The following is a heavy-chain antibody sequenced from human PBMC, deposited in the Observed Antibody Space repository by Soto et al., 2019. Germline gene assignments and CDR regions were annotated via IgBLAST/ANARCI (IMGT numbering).Heavy chain of an antibody. D-gene: IGHD3-22*01. CDR1: GFTFSSYG. V-gene: IGHV3-33*01. CDR3: ARDWESDYYDSSGYYSIGAFDI. J-gene: IGHJ3*02. CDR2: IWYDGSNK. Sequence: QVQLVESGGGVVQPGRSLRLSCAASGFTFSSYGMHWVRQAPGKGLEWVAVIWYDGSNKYYADSVKGRFTISRDNSKNTLYLQMNSLRAEDTAVYYSARDWESDYYDSSGYYSIGAFDIWGQGTMVNVSS.